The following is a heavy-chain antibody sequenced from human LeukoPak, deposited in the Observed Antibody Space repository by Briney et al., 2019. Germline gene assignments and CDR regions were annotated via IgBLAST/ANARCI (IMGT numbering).Heavy chain of an antibody. J-gene: IGHJ6*03. Sequence: SETLSLTCTVSGGSISSSSYYWGWIRQPPGKGLEWIGSIYYSGSTYYNPSLKSRVTISVDTSKNQFSLKLSSVTAADTAVYYCARGESSGWFGGAYYMDVWGKGTTVTVSS. CDR1: GGSISSSSYY. CDR2: IYYSGST. CDR3: ARGESSGWFGGAYYMDV. V-gene: IGHV4-39*01. D-gene: IGHD6-19*01.